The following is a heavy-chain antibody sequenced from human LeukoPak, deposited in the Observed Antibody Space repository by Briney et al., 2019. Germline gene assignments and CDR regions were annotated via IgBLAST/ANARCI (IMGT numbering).Heavy chain of an antibody. CDR2: IRYDGSNK. D-gene: IGHD4-17*01. CDR1: GFTFSSYG. CDR3: AKVKSVRSSPKYNWFDP. Sequence: GGSLRLSCAASGFTFSSYGMHWVRQAPGKGLEWVAFIRYDGSNKYYADSVKGRFTISRDNSKNTLYLQMNSLRAEDTAVYYCAKVKSVRSSPKYNWFDPWGQGTLVTVPS. V-gene: IGHV3-30*02. J-gene: IGHJ5*02.